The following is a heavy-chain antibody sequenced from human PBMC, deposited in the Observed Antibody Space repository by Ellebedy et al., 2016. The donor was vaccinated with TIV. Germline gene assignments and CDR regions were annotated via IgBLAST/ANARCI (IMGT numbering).Heavy chain of an antibody. V-gene: IGHV3-48*04. J-gene: IGHJ2*01. Sequence: GESLKISXAASGFTFSSYSMNWVRQAPGKGLEWVSYISSSSSTIYYADSVKGRFTISRDNAKNSLYLQMNSLRAEDTAVYYCARDVGGSGSYSLGDWYFDLWGRGTLVTVSS. D-gene: IGHD3-10*01. CDR1: GFTFSSYS. CDR2: ISSSSSTI. CDR3: ARDVGGSGSYSLGDWYFDL.